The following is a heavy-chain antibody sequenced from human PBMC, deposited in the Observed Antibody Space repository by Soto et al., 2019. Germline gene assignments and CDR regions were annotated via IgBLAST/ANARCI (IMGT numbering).Heavy chain of an antibody. J-gene: IGHJ3*02. Sequence: KPGGALSLSCTASGFTFGDYAMSWFRQAPGKGLEWVGFIRSKAYGGTTEYAASVKGRFTISRDDSKSIAYLQMNSLKTEDTAVYYCTRDDGVIVVVPAAISNAFDIWGQGTMVTVSS. CDR1: GFTFGDYA. CDR3: TRDDGVIVVVPAAISNAFDI. V-gene: IGHV3-49*05. CDR2: IRSKAYGGTT. D-gene: IGHD2-2*02.